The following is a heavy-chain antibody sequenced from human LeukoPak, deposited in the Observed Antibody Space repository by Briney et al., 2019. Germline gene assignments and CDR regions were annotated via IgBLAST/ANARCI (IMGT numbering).Heavy chain of an antibody. V-gene: IGHV1-2*02. CDR3: ARGPRAAADDY. D-gene: IGHD6-13*01. J-gene: IGHJ4*02. CDR1: GYTFTGYY. CDR2: INPNSGGT. Sequence: ASVKVSCKASGYTFTGYYLHWVRQAPGQGLEWMGWINPNSGGTKYAQKFQGRVTMTRDTSISTAYMELSSLRSEDTAVYYCARGPRAAADDYWGQGTLVTVSS.